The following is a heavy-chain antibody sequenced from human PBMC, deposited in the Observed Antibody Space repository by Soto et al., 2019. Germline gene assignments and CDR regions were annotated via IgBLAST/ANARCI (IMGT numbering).Heavy chain of an antibody. Sequence: SETLSLTCAVYGGSFSGYYWNWIRQPPGKGLEWIGEINHSGSTNYNPSLKSRVTISVDTSKNQFSLKLSSVTAADTAVYYCARGWGRIFDSWGKGTLFTVPS. CDR1: GGSFSGYY. CDR3: ARGWGRIFDS. J-gene: IGHJ4*02. CDR2: INHSGST. D-gene: IGHD7-27*01. V-gene: IGHV4-34*01.